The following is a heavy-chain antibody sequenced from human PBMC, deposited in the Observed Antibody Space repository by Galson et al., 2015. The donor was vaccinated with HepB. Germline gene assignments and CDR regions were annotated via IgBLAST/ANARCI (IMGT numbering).Heavy chain of an antibody. D-gene: IGHD5-12*01. CDR1: GFTFSSYS. CDR3: ARQSHGDWLRFPPDY. V-gene: IGHV3-21*01. Sequence: SLRLSCAASGFTFSSYSMNWVRQAPGKGLEWVSSISSSDNYIYYADSVKGRFTISRDNAKNSLYLQMNSLRAEDTAVYYCARQSHGDWLRFPPDYWGQGTLVTVSS. CDR2: ISSSDNYI. J-gene: IGHJ4*02.